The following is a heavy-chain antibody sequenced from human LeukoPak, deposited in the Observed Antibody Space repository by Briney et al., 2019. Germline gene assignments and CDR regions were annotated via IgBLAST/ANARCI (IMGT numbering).Heavy chain of an antibody. CDR2: ISYDGSNK. CDR1: GFTFSSYG. J-gene: IGHJ5*02. Sequence: GGSLRLSCAASGFTFSSYGMHWVRQAPGKGLEWVAVISYDGSNKYYADSVKGRFTISRDNSKNTLYLQMNSLRADDTAVYNCAKSVLRGSGYYDNWFDPWGQGTLVTVSS. V-gene: IGHV3-30*18. CDR3: AKSVLRGSGYYDNWFDP. D-gene: IGHD3-3*01.